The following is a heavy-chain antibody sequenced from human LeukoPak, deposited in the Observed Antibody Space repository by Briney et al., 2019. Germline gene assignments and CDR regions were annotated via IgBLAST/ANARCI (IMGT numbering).Heavy chain of an antibody. CDR2: INHSGST. CDR1: GGSFSGYY. J-gene: IGHJ6*02. CDR3: ARSSIAAADHYYYYGMDV. D-gene: IGHD6-13*01. V-gene: IGHV4-34*01. Sequence: SETLSLTCAVYGGSFSGYYWSWIRQPPGKGLEWIGEINHSGSTNYNPSLKSRVTISVDTSKNQFSLKLSSVTAADTAVYYCARSSIAAADHYYYYGMDVWGQGTTVTVSS.